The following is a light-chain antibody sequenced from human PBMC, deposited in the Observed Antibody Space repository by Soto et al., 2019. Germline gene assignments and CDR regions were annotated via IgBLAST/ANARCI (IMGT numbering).Light chain of an antibody. J-gene: IGKJ1*01. CDR1: QSVSSSY. V-gene: IGKV3-20*01. Sequence: IVLTQSPGTLSLSPGEIATLSFSASQSVSSSYLAWYQQKPGQAPRLLIYGASSRATGIPDRFSGSGSGTDFTLTISRLEPEDFAVYYCQQYNNWPRTFGQGTKVDIK. CDR2: GAS. CDR3: QQYNNWPRT.